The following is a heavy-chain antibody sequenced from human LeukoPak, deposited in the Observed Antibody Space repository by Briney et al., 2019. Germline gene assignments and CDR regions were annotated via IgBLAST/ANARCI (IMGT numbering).Heavy chain of an antibody. CDR1: GFTFSNFG. J-gene: IGHJ6*03. Sequence: GGSLRLSCAASGFTFSNFGMHWARQAPGKGLEWVSVIYSGGSTYYADSVKGRFTISRDNSKNTLYLQMNSLRAEDTAVYYCARGADYMDVWGKGTTVTVSS. V-gene: IGHV3-NL1*01. CDR3: ARGADYMDV. CDR2: IYSGGST.